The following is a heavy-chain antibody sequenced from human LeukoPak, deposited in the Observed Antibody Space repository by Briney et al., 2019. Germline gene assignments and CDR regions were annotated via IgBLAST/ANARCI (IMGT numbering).Heavy chain of an antibody. Sequence: PGGSLRLSCAASGFTFSSYSMNWVRQAPGKGLEWVSSISSSSSYIYYADSVKGRFTISRDNAKNSLYLQMNSLRAEDTAVYYCASGSGSNYDFWSGYFNWFDPWGQGTPVTVSS. V-gene: IGHV3-21*01. CDR2: ISSSSSYI. CDR1: GFTFSSYS. D-gene: IGHD3-3*01. CDR3: ASGSGSNYDFWSGYFNWFDP. J-gene: IGHJ5*02.